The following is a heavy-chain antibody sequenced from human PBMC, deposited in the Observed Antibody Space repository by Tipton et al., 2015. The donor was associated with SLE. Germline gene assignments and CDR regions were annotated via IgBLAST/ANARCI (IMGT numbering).Heavy chain of an antibody. V-gene: IGHV4-61*05. CDR2: IHYSGTT. J-gene: IGHJ3*02. CDR3: ARTLGAIAHTVYDAFDI. Sequence: TLSLTCTVSGGSISSSSYYWGWIRQPPGKGLEWIGYIHYSGTTHDNPSLKSRVTMSVDMSKNQFSLRLTSVTAADTAVYYCARTLGAIAHTVYDAFDIWGQGKMATVSS. D-gene: IGHD1-26*01. CDR1: GGSISSSSYY.